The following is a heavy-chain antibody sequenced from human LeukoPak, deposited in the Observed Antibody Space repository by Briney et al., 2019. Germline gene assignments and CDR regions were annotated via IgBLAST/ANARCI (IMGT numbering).Heavy chain of an antibody. CDR3: ARRMATQMGGAFDI. J-gene: IGHJ3*02. Sequence: SETLSLTCAVYGGSFSGYYWSWIRQPPGKGLEWIGEINHSGSTNYNPSLKSRVTISVDTSKNQFSLKLSSVTAADTAVYYCARRMATQMGGAFDIWGQGKMVTVSS. V-gene: IGHV4-34*01. D-gene: IGHD5-24*01. CDR2: INHSGST. CDR1: GGSFSGYY.